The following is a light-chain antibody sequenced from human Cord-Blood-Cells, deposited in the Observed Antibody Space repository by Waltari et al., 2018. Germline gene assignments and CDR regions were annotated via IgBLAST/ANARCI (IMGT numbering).Light chain of an antibody. CDR2: DVS. CDR3: SSYTSSSTV. J-gene: IGLJ3*02. V-gene: IGLV2-14*01. CDR1: SSYVGGYNY. Sequence: QSALTQPASVSGSPGQSITISCTGTSSYVGGYNYVSWYQQHPGKAPKLIIYDVSKRPSGVSNRFSGSKSGNTASLTISGLQAEEEADYYCSSYTSSSTVFGGGTKLTVL.